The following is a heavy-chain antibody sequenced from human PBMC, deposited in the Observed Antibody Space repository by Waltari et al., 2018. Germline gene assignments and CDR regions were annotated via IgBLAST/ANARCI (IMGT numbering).Heavy chain of an antibody. Sequence: QVQLVQSGAEVKKPGASVKVSCKASGYTFTSYGIGWVRQDPGQGLEWMGWISAYNGNTNHAQKLQGRVTMTTATSTSTAYMDLRSLISDDTAVYYCARETYYYDSSGYYIDYWGQGTLVTVSS. J-gene: IGHJ4*02. D-gene: IGHD3-22*01. V-gene: IGHV1-18*01. CDR2: ISAYNGNT. CDR1: GYTFTSYG. CDR3: ARETYYYDSSGYYIDY.